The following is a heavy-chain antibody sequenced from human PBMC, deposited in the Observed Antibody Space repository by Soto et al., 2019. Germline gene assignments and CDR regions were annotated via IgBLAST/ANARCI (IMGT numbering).Heavy chain of an antibody. V-gene: IGHV1-18*01. J-gene: IGHJ6*03. CDR2: ISAYNGNT. Sequence: GASVKVSCKASGYTFTSYGISWVRQAPGRGLEWMGWISAYNGNTNYAQKLQGRVTMTTDTSTSTAYMELRSLRSDDTAVYYCARDQRPFPFGDFFLPYQHYYYYYMDVWGKGTTVTVSS. CDR3: ARDQRPFPFGDFFLPYQHYYYYYMDV. CDR1: GYTFTSYG. D-gene: IGHD3-10*01.